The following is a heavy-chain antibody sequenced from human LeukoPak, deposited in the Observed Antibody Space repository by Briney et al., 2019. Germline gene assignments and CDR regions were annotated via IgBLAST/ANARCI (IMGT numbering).Heavy chain of an antibody. D-gene: IGHD5-18*01. CDR3: AREDTAMSAFDI. J-gene: IGHJ3*02. V-gene: IGHV3-21*01. CDR1: GFTFSSYS. Sequence: GGSLRLSCAASGFTFSSYSMNWVHQAPGKGLEWVSSISSSSSYIYYADSVKGRFTISRDNAKNSLYLQMNSLRAEDTAVYYCAREDTAMSAFDIWGQGTMVTVSS. CDR2: ISSSSSYI.